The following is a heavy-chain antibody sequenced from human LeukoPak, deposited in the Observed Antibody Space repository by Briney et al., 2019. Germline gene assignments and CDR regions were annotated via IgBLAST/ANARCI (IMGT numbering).Heavy chain of an antibody. J-gene: IGHJ4*02. CDR3: ARVGSDDCGDYYFDY. D-gene: IGHD4-17*01. CDR1: GGSISSYY. CDR2: IYYSGST. Sequence: SETLSLTCTVSGGSISSYYWSWIRQPPGKGLEWIGYIYYSGSTNYNPSLKSRVTISVDTSKNQFSLKLSSVTAADTAVYYCARVGSDDCGDYYFDYWGQGTLVTVSS. V-gene: IGHV4-59*01.